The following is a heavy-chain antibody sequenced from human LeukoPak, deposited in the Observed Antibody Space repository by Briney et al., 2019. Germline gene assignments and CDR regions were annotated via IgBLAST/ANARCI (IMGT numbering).Heavy chain of an antibody. Sequence: PGGSISSYYWSWSLQPPCKYLVWIGQPYDRGSTNYNPSFKSRVTISVDTSKNQFSLKLSSVTAADTAVYYCARGGWPNFDYWGQGTLVTVSS. V-gene: IGHV4-59*13. D-gene: IGHD2-15*01. CDR2: PYDRGST. CDR3: ARGGWPNFDY. CDR1: GGSISSYY. J-gene: IGHJ4*02.